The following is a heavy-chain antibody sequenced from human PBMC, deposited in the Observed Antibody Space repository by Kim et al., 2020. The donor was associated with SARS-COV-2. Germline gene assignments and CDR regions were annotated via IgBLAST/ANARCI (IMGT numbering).Heavy chain of an antibody. Sequence: ADSVKGRLTITRDNSKTSLYLQMNSLRTEDTALYYCAKDYYDSSGYFDYWGQGTLVTVSA. J-gene: IGHJ4*02. V-gene: IGHV3-43*01. D-gene: IGHD3-22*01. CDR3: AKDYYDSSGYFDY.